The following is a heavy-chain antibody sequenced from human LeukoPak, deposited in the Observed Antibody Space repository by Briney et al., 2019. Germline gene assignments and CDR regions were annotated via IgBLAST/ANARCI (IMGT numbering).Heavy chain of an antibody. J-gene: IGHJ4*02. Sequence: PSETLSLTCTVSGGSVSSYYWSWIRQPAGKGLEWIGRIYTSGSTNYNPSLKSRVTMSVDTSKNQFSLKLSSVTAADTAVYYCARGSPYGSGTYPLDYWGQGTLVTVSS. D-gene: IGHD3-10*01. CDR2: IYTSGST. CDR1: GGSVSSYY. V-gene: IGHV4-4*07. CDR3: ARGSPYGSGTYPLDY.